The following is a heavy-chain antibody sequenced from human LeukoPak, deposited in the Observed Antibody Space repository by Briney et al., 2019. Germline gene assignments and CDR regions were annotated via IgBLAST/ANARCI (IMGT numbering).Heavy chain of an antibody. D-gene: IGHD5-12*01. J-gene: IGHJ3*02. CDR1: GFTFSSYG. CDR2: IWYDGSNK. CDR3: ATDQWLPRGRAFDI. V-gene: IGHV3-33*08. Sequence: WGSLSLSCAASGFTFSSYGMHWVRQAPGKGLEWVAVIWYDGSNKYYADSVKGRFTISRDNSKNTLYLQMNSLRAEDTAVYNCATDQWLPRGRAFDIWGQGTIVTVSS.